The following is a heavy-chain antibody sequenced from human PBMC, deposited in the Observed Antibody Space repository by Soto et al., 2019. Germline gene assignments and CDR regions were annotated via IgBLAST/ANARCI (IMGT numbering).Heavy chain of an antibody. CDR3: SRDRYGAKLRVNAFDI. D-gene: IGHD4-17*01. J-gene: IGHJ3*02. Sequence: QVQLVQSGAEVKKPGASVKVSCKASGYTFTSYGISWVRQAPGQGLEWMGWISAYNGNTNYAQKLQGRVTMTTDTSTSTAYMELRSLRSDDTAVYYWSRDRYGAKLRVNAFDIWGQGTMVTVSS. V-gene: IGHV1-18*01. CDR1: GYTFTSYG. CDR2: ISAYNGNT.